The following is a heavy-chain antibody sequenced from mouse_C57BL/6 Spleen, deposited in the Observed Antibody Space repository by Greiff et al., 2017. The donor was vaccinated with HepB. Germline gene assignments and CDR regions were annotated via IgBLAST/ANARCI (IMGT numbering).Heavy chain of an antibody. CDR1: GYTFTSYW. CDR3: ARRGPCRTTVVATGTGLDY. D-gene: IGHD1-1*01. Sequence: QVQLQQPGAELVMPGASVKLSCKASGYTFTSYWMHWVKQRPGQGLEWIGEIDPSDSYTNYNQKFKGKSTLTVDKSSSTAYMQLSSLTSEDSAVYYCARRGPCRTTVVATGTGLDYWGQGTTLTVSS. CDR2: IDPSDSYT. J-gene: IGHJ2*01. V-gene: IGHV1-69*01.